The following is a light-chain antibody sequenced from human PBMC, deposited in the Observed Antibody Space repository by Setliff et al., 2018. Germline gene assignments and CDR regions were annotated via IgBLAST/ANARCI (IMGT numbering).Light chain of an antibody. CDR1: SNDIGHSHY. V-gene: IGLV2-14*03. CDR3: LSYTSDTTHAV. Sequence: QSVLTQPASVSGSPGQSITISCTGTSNDIGHSHYVSWYQQHPGKVPQLIIYDVSIRPSGVSDRFSAHKSGNTASLSISGLQIEDEADYYCLSYTSDTTHAVFGGGTKVTVL. J-gene: IGLJ2*01. CDR2: DVS.